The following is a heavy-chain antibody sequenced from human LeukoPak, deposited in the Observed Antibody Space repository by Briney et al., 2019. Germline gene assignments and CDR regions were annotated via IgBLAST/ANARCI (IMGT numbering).Heavy chain of an antibody. D-gene: IGHD5-12*01. Sequence: GGSLRLSCAASGFTISSYWMIWVRQAPGKGLEWVANIKQDGSEKYYVDSVKGRFTISRDNAKNSLYLQMNSLRAEDTAVYYCARDLRGYSGYDKDYYYYYYMDVWGKGTTVTVSS. J-gene: IGHJ6*03. CDR3: ARDLRGYSGYDKDYYYYYYMDV. CDR1: GFTISSYW. CDR2: IKQDGSEK. V-gene: IGHV3-7*01.